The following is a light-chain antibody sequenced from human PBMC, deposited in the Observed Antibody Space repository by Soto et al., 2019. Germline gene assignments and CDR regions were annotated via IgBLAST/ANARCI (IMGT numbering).Light chain of an antibody. CDR3: QHFGSSPRYT. V-gene: IGKV3-20*01. CDR2: GAS. J-gene: IGKJ2*01. Sequence: EIVLTQSPGTLSLSPGERATLTCRASQSVSSSFLAWYQQKPGQAPRLLIYGASSRPTGIPDRFSGSGSGTDFTLTISRLEPEDCTLYYCQHFGSSPRYTFGQGTKLEVK. CDR1: QSVSSSF.